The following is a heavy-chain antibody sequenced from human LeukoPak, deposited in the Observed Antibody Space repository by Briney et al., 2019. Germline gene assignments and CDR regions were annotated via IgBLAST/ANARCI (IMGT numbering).Heavy chain of an antibody. CDR3: ARGPSSTYYDFWNGSYYFDY. J-gene: IGHJ4*02. CDR2: INPNSGGT. CDR1: AYTFTGYY. D-gene: IGHD3-3*01. V-gene: IGHV1-2*04. Sequence: GASVKVSCKASAYTFTGYYMHWVRQAPGQGLEWMGWINPNSGGTNYAQKFQGWVTMTRDTSISTAYMELSRLRSDDTAVYYCARGPSSTYYDFWNGSYYFDYWGQGTLVTVSS.